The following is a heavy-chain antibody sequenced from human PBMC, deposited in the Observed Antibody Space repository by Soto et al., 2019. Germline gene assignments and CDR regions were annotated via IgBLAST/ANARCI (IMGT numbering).Heavy chain of an antibody. J-gene: IGHJ4*02. CDR2: ISGSGGST. CDR1: GFTFSSYA. D-gene: IGHD2-2*01. V-gene: IGHV3-23*01. Sequence: EVQLLESGGGLVQPGGSLRLSCAACGFTFSSYAMSWFRQAPGKGLEWVSAISGSGGSTYYADSVKGRFTISRDNSKNTLYLQMNSLRAEDTAVYYCAKVGSPVTGHSDYWGQGTLVTVSS. CDR3: AKVGSPVTGHSDY.